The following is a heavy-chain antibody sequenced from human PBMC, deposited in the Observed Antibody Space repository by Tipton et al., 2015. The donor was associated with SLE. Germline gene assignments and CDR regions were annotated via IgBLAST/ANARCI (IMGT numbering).Heavy chain of an antibody. J-gene: IGHJ4*02. D-gene: IGHD1-26*01. CDR3: ARLIVGATSDS. CDR1: GGSISSSSYY. CDR2: IYYSGST. V-gene: IGHV4-39*07. Sequence: TLSLTCTVSGGSISSSSYYWGWIRQPPGKGLEWIGSIYYSGSTYSNPSLKSRVTISVDTSKNQFSLKLSSVTAPDTAVYYCARLIVGATSDSWGQGPLFPFPS.